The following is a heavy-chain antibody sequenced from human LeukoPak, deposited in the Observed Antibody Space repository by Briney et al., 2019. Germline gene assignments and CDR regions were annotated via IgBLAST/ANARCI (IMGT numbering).Heavy chain of an antibody. CDR2: IKQDGSEK. Sequence: GGSLRLSCAASGFTFSSYWMSWVRQAPGKGLEWVANIKQDGSEKYYVDSVKGRFTISRDNAKNSLYLQMNSLRAEDTAVYYCARESIQENTYYGSGSPQYYYYYYGVDVWGKGTTVTVSS. J-gene: IGHJ6*04. D-gene: IGHD3-10*01. CDR1: GFTFSSYW. CDR3: ARESIQENTYYGSGSPQYYYYYYGVDV. V-gene: IGHV3-7*03.